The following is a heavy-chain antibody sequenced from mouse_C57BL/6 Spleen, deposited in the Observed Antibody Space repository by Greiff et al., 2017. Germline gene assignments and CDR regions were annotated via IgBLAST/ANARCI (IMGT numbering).Heavy chain of an antibody. CDR2: INPSTGGT. V-gene: IGHV1-42*01. CDR3: ARVGDKEYYAMDY. J-gene: IGHJ4*01. CDR1: GYSFTGYY. Sequence: VQLQQSGPELVKPGASVKISCKASGYSFTGYYMNWVKQSPEKSLEWIGEINPSTGGTTYNQKFKAKATLTVDKSSSTAYMQLKSLTSEDAAVYYGARVGDKEYYAMDYWGQGTSVTVAS.